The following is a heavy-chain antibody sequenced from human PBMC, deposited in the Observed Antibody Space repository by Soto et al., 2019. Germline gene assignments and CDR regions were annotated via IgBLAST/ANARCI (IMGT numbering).Heavy chain of an antibody. Sequence: ASVKVSCKASGYTFTGYYMHWVRQAPGQGLEWMGWINPNSGGTNYAQKFQGWVTMTRDTSISTAYMELSRLRSDDTAVYYCARDEGRYCSGGSCYTFGYWGQGTLVTVSS. CDR3: ARDEGRYCSGGSCYTFGY. CDR2: INPNSGGT. J-gene: IGHJ4*02. D-gene: IGHD2-15*01. CDR1: GYTFTGYY. V-gene: IGHV1-2*04.